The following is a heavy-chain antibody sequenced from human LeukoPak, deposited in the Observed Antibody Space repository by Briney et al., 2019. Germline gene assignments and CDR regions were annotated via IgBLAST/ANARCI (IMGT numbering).Heavy chain of an antibody. CDR2: IKQDGSEK. Sequence: PGGSLGLSCAASGFTFSSYWMSWVRQAPGKGLEWVANIKQDGSEKYYVDSVKGRFTISRDNAKNSLYLQMNSLRAEDTAVYYCARDVGENYYDSSGYLFDYWGQGTLVTVSS. CDR1: GFTFSSYW. D-gene: IGHD3-22*01. J-gene: IGHJ4*02. V-gene: IGHV3-7*01. CDR3: ARDVGENYYDSSGYLFDY.